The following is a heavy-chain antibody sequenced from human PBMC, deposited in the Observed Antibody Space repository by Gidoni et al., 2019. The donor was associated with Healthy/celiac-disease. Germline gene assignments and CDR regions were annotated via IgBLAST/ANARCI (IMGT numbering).Heavy chain of an antibody. Sequence: QLQPQESGSGLVKPSQTLSLTCSVSGHSISSVAYTWSCIRQPPGKGLEWIGYIYQSGRTYYNPSLKSRVTISVDRSKNQFSLKLSSVTAADTAVYYCARAGTVPDPIVVVPAAIDYWGQGTLVTVSS. CDR2: IYQSGRT. J-gene: IGHJ4*02. D-gene: IGHD2-2*02. V-gene: IGHV4-30-2*01. CDR3: ARAGTVPDPIVVVPAAIDY. CDR1: GHSISSVAYT.